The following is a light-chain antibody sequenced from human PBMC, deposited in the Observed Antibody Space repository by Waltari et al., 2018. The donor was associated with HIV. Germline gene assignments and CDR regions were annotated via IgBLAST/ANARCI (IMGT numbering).Light chain of an antibody. Sequence: DIVMTQSPESLAVSLGERATIKCKSSQSVFYSSNNKNYLSWYQQKPGQPPKLIIYWASSRQSGVPDRFSGSGSGTDFTLTISSLQAEDVAVYFCQQTYTILPTFGGGTKVEIK. V-gene: IGKV4-1*01. CDR1: QSVFYSSNNKNY. J-gene: IGKJ4*01. CDR3: QQTYTILPT. CDR2: WAS.